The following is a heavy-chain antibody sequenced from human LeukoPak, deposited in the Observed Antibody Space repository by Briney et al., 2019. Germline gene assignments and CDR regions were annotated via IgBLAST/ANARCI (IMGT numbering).Heavy chain of an antibody. J-gene: IGHJ1*01. CDR2: IYHSGST. CDR1: GYSISSGYY. D-gene: IGHD6-13*01. V-gene: IGHV4-38-2*02. Sequence: SETLSLTCTVSGYSISSGYYWGWIRQPPGKGLEWIGSIYHSGSTYYNPSLKSRVTISVDTSKNQFSLKLSSVTAADTAVYYCAREGYSSSWGTYQHWGQGTLVTVSS. CDR3: AREGYSSSWGTYQH.